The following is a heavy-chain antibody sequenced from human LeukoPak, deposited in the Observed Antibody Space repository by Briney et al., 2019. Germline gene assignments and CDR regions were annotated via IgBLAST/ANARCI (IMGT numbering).Heavy chain of an antibody. D-gene: IGHD1-1*01. CDR3: ARKKTGATNGLDV. J-gene: IGHJ6*02. CDR1: GGSISSSSYY. V-gene: IGHV4-39*01. CDR2: ISYSGRT. Sequence: SETLSLTCTVSGGSISSSSYYWGWIRQPPGEGPEWIGSISYSGRTHYNPSLKSRVSISVDTSKNQFSRNLSSVTAADTAVYYCARKKTGATNGLDVWGQGTTVTVSS.